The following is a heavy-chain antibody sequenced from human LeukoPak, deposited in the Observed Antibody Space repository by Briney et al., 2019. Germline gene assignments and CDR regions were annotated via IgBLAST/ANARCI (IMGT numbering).Heavy chain of an antibody. CDR3: AKGTGMTSPSFL. D-gene: IGHD1-1*01. V-gene: IGHV3-21*04. CDR1: GFTFSSYS. J-gene: IGHJ4*02. CDR2: ISSSSSDI. Sequence: PGGSLRLSCAASGFTFSSYSMNWVRQAPGKGLEWVSSISSSSSDIYYADSVKGRVTISRDNSKNTMFLQMNSLRAEDTAVYYCAKGTGMTSPSFLWGQGTLVTVSS.